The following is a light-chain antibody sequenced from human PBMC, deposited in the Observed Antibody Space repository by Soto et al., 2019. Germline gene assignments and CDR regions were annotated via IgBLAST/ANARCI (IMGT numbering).Light chain of an antibody. Sequence: QSVLTQPASVSGSPGQSITISCTGTSSDVGSYNYVSWYQQHPGKAPKLMIYDVTNRPSGVFNRFSGSKSGNTASLTISGLQAEDEADYYCSSYTSSSTYVFGTGTKVTV. J-gene: IGLJ1*01. CDR1: SSDVGSYNY. CDR2: DVT. CDR3: SSYTSSSTYV. V-gene: IGLV2-14*01.